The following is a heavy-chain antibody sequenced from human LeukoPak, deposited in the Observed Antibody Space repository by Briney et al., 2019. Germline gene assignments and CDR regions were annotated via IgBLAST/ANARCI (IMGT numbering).Heavy chain of an antibody. D-gene: IGHD5-18*01. CDR3: TRGPIQVWLYYGMDV. CDR2: IRSKSYGGTT. J-gene: IGHJ6*02. CDR1: GFTFGDYA. V-gene: IGHV3-49*04. Sequence: GGSLRLSCTASGFTFGDYAMSWVRQAPGKVLEWVGFIRSKSYGGTTEYAASVKGRFTISRNDSKSIAYLQMNSLKTEETAVYYCTRGPIQVWLYYGMDVWGRGTTVTVSS.